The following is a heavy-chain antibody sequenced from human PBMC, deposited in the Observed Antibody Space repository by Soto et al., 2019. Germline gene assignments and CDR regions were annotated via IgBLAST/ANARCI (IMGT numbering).Heavy chain of an antibody. CDR3: AYSSTPFDY. J-gene: IGHJ4*02. V-gene: IGHV3-23*01. Sequence: PGGSLRLSGAPSGFTFSSYAMSWVRQAPGKGLEWVSAISGSGGSTYYADSVKGRFTISRDNSKNTLYLQMNSLRAEDTAVYYCAYSSTPFDYWGQGTLVTVSS. D-gene: IGHD6-13*01. CDR2: ISGSGGST. CDR1: GFTFSSYA.